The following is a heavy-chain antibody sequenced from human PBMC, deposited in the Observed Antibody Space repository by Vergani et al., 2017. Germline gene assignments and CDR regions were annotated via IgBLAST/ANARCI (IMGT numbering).Heavy chain of an antibody. Sequence: QVQLQESGPGLVKPSQTLSLTCTVSGGSISSGDYYWSWIRQPPGKGLEWIGYIYYSGSTYYNPSLTSRFTIAVDTSKNQFSLKLSSVTAADTDVYYCARAPTASYDFWSGYYLSGVPNWFDPWGQGTLVTVSS. CDR3: ARAPTASYDFWSGYYLSGVPNWFDP. CDR2: IYYSGST. J-gene: IGHJ5*02. CDR1: GGSISSGDYY. D-gene: IGHD3-3*01. V-gene: IGHV4-30-4*08.